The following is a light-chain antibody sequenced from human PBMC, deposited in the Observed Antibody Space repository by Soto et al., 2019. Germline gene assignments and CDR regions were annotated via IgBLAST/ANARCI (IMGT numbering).Light chain of an antibody. J-gene: IGLJ2*01. V-gene: IGLV1-40*01. CDR2: GNS. CDR3: QFYDSSLSGSVV. Sequence: QLVLTQPPSVSGAPGQRVTISCTGSSSNIGAGYDVHWYQQLPGTAPKLLIYGNSNRPSGVPDRFSGSKSGTSASLAITGRQAEDEADYYCQFYDSSLSGSVVFGGGTKLTVL. CDR1: SSNIGAGYD.